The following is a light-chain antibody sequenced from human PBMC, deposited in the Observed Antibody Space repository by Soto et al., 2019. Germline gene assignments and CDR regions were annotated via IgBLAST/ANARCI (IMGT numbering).Light chain of an antibody. V-gene: IGLV1-40*01. CDR1: SSNIGAGYE. CDR2: KNN. J-gene: IGLJ1*01. CDR3: QSYDSSLSGYV. Sequence: QSVLTQPPSVSVAPGQRVTISCTGSSSNIGAGYEAHWYQQVPGTAPKLLIYKNNNRPSGVPDRFSGSKSGTSASLAITGLQAEDEAEYYCQSYDSSLSGYVFGTGTKVTVL.